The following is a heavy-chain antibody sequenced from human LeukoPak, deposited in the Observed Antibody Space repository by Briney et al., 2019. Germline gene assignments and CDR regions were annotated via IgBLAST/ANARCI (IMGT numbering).Heavy chain of an antibody. CDR2: IKQDGSEK. J-gene: IGHJ3*02. D-gene: IGHD2-15*01. CDR3: ARVSAAADAFDI. V-gene: IGHV3-7*01. CDR1: GFTFSSRDW. Sequence: GGSLRLSCAASGFTFSSRDWMTWVRQAPGKGLEWVANIKQDGSEKNYVDSVKGRFTISRDNSKSTLFLQMSSLRAEDTAVYYCARVSAAADAFDIWGQGTMVTVSS.